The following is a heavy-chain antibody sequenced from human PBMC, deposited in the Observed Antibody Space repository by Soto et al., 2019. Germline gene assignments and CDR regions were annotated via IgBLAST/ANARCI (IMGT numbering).Heavy chain of an antibody. CDR3: AKDPGITMVRGVITGLFDY. CDR1: GFTFSSYA. CDR2: ISGSGGST. Sequence: GGSLRLSCAASGFTFSSYAMSWVRQAPGKGLEWVSAISGSGGSTYYAYSVKRRFTISRDNSKNTLYLQMNSLRAEDTAVYYCAKDPGITMVRGVITGLFDYWGQGTLVTVSS. J-gene: IGHJ4*02. V-gene: IGHV3-23*01. D-gene: IGHD3-10*01.